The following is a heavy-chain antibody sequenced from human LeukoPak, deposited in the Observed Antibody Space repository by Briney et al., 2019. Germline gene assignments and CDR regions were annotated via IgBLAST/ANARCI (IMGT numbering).Heavy chain of an antibody. D-gene: IGHD3-9*01. CDR2: ISSSGSNR. CDR1: GFTFSSYE. V-gene: IGHV3-48*03. Sequence: PGGSLRLSCAASGFTFSSYEMNWVRQAPGKGLEWVSYISSSGSNRYYADSVKGRVTLSRDNAKNSLYLQMNSLRAQDTAVYYCARDFDFEALVPWGQGTLVTVSS. J-gene: IGHJ5*02. CDR3: ARDFDFEALVP.